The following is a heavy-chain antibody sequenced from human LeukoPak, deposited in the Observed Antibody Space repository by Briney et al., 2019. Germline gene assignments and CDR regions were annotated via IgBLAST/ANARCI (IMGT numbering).Heavy chain of an antibody. CDR3: ARAPYYDFWSGYYSTPNFDY. CDR2: FDPEDGET. Sequence: ASVKVSCKVSGYTLTELSMHWVRQAPGKGLEWMGGFDPEDGETIYAQKFQGRVTMTRDTSTSTVYMELSSLRSEDTAVYYCARAPYYDFWSGYYSTPNFDYWGQGTLVTVSS. D-gene: IGHD3-3*01. V-gene: IGHV1-24*01. CDR1: GYTLTELS. J-gene: IGHJ4*02.